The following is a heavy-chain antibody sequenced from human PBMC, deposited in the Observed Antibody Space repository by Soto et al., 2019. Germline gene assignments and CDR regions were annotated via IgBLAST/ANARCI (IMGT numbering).Heavy chain of an antibody. V-gene: IGHV3-30-3*01. CDR2: ISYDGSNK. CDR3: ASHGGDGYNSE. J-gene: IGHJ4*02. CDR1: GFTFSSYA. Sequence: QVQLVESGGGVVQPGRSLRLSCAASGFTFSSYAMHWVRQAPGKGLEWVAVISYDGSNKYYADSVKGRFTISRDNSKNTLDLQMNSLRAEDTAVYYCASHGGDGYNSEWGQGTLVTVSS. D-gene: IGHD5-12*01.